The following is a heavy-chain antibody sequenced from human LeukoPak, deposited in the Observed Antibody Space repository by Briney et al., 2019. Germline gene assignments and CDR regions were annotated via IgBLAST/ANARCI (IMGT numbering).Heavy chain of an antibody. V-gene: IGHV4-34*01. D-gene: IGHD3-9*01. CDR3: VRRTKSYDILTGYYRGGYFDY. J-gene: IGHJ4*02. CDR1: GGSFSGYY. CDR2: INHSGGT. Sequence: SETLSLTCAVYGGSFSGYYWSWIRQPPGKGLEWIGEINHSGGTNYNPSLKSRVTISVDTSKNQFSLKLSSVTAADTAVYYCVRRTKSYDILTGYYRGGYFDYWGQGTLVTVSS.